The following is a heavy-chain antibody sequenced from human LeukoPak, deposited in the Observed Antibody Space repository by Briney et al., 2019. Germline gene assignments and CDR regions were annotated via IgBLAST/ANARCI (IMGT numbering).Heavy chain of an antibody. D-gene: IGHD3-22*01. V-gene: IGHV5-51*01. Sequence: GVSLKISCKGSGYSFTSYWIGWVRQMPGKXXXXXXXXYXGDSETRXXXXXXXXXXXXADKSXSXAYLQWSSLKASDTAMYYCARISSEWLLLRYFDYWGQGTLVTVSS. CDR3: ARISSEWLLLRYFDY. J-gene: IGHJ4*02. CDR2: XYXGDSET. CDR1: GYSFTSYW.